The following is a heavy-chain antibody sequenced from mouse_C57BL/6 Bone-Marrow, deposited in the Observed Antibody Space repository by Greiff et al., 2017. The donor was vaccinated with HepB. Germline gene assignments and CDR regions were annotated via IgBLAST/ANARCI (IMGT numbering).Heavy chain of an antibody. CDR3: GESRMDY. V-gene: IGHV1-81*01. CDR2: IYPRSGNT. CDR1: GYTFTSYG. J-gene: IGHJ4*01. Sequence: QVQLQQSGAELARPGASVKLSCKASGYTFTSYGISWVKQRTGQGLEWIGEIYPRSGNTYYNEKFKGKATLTADTSSSTAYMELRSLTSEDSAVYFCGESRMDYWGQGTSVTVSS.